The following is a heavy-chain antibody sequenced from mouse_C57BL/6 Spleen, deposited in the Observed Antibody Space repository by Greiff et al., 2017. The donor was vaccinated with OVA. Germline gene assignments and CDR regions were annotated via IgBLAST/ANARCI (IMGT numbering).Heavy chain of an antibody. CDR1: GYSITSGYY. J-gene: IGHJ3*01. CDR2: ISYDGRN. D-gene: IGHD2-3*01. CDR3: ARDRGIYDGYYEAY. V-gene: IGHV3-6*01. Sequence: VQLKESGPGLVKPSQSLSLTCSVTGYSITSGYYWNWLRQFPGNKLEWMGYISYDGRNNYNPPLKNRIPITRDTPKNQFYLKLNSVTTEDTATEYCARDRGIYDGYYEAYWGQGTLVTVSA.